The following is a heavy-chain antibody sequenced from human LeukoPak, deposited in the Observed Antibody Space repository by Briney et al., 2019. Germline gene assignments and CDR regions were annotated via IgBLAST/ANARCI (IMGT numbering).Heavy chain of an antibody. J-gene: IGHJ4*02. CDR1: GFTFSSYW. D-gene: IGHD1/OR15-1a*01. CDR3: ARGEGNKYGSIDY. CDR2: INSDGSST. V-gene: IGHV3-74*01. Sequence: GGSLRLSCAASGFTFSSYWMHWVRQAPEKGLVWVSRINSDGSSTNYADAVKGRFTISRDNAKNTLYLQMNSLRAEDTAVYYCARGEGNKYGSIDYWGQGTLVTVSS.